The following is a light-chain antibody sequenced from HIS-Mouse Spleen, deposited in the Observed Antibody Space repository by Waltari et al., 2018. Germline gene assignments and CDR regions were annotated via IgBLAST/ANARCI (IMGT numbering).Light chain of an antibody. Sequence: QSALTQPPSASGSPGQSVTISCTGTSSDVGGDNHVSWNQQHPGKAPKLMIYEVSKRPSGVPDRFSGSKSGNTASLTVSGLQAEDEADYYCSSYAGSNNFNVVFGGGTKLTVL. J-gene: IGLJ2*01. CDR1: SSDVGGDNH. V-gene: IGLV2-8*01. CDR2: EVS. CDR3: SSYAGSNNFNVV.